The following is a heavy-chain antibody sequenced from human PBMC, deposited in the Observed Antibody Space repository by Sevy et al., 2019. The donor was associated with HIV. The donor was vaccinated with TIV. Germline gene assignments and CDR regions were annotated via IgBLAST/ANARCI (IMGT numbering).Heavy chain of an antibody. CDR1: GIIFTTSG. CDR2: ISYDGRNK. Sequence: GGSLRLSCAVSGIIFTTSGMHWVRQAPGKGLEWVAVISYDGRNKFYGDSVKGRFTISRDNSMNIRYLQMNSLGAEDTAGYYCAKDFTGYNGMDVWGQGTMVTVSS. J-gene: IGHJ6*02. CDR3: AKDFTGYNGMDV. D-gene: IGHD3-9*01. V-gene: IGHV3-30*18.